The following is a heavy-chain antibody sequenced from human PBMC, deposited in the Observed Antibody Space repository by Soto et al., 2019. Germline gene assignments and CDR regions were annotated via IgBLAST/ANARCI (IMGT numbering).Heavy chain of an antibody. CDR2: VYHSGIT. D-gene: IGHD2-8*02. V-gene: IGHV4-59*08. CDR1: GGSLSPYY. CDR3: ARKASGGSWFDL. Sequence: PSETLSLTCTVSGGSLSPYYWTWLRQSPGKGLEWIGYVYHSGITNYSPSLKGRLTMSVDTSENQFYLKVISLTAADTAIYYCARKASGGSWFDLWGQGAQVTVS. J-gene: IGHJ5*02.